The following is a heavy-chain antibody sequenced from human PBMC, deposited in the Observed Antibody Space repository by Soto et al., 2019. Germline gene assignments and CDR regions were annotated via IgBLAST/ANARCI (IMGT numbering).Heavy chain of an antibody. J-gene: IGHJ5*02. V-gene: IGHV4-39*01. CDR1: GGSISSSSYY. CDR3: ARHRYCSGGSCYSEFLGFDP. D-gene: IGHD2-15*01. CDR2: IYYSGST. Sequence: SETLSLTCTVSGGSISSSSYYWGWIRQPPGKGLEWIGSIYYSGSTYYNPYLKSRVNISVDTSKNQFSLKLSSVTAADTAVYYCARHRYCSGGSCYSEFLGFDPWGQGTLVTVSS.